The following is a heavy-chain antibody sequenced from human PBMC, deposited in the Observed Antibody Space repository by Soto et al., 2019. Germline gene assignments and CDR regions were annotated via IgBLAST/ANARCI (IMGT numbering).Heavy chain of an antibody. V-gene: IGHV1-69*01. D-gene: IGHD2-2*01. J-gene: IGHJ6*02. CDR1: GGTFSSYA. CDR3: ARDGRGYQLLGDYYSMDV. Sequence: QVQLVQSGAEVKKPGSSVKVSCKASGGTFSSYAISWVRQAPGQGLEWMGGIIPIFGTANYAQKFQGRVTITADESTSTAYMELSSLRSEDTAVYYCARDGRGYQLLGDYYSMDVWGQGTTVTVSS. CDR2: IIPIFGTA.